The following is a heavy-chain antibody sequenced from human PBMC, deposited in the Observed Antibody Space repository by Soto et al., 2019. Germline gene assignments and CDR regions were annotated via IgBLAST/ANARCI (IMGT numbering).Heavy chain of an antibody. Sequence: SETLSLTCPVYGGSFSGYYWSWIRLPPGQGLEWIGEINHSGSTNYNPSLKSRVTISVDTSKNQFSLKLSSVTAADTAVYYCARLGRVLEMKTRRYGMDVWGQGTTVTFSS. CDR1: GGSFSGYY. D-gene: IGHD3-3*01. V-gene: IGHV4-34*01. J-gene: IGHJ6*02. CDR2: INHSGST. CDR3: ARLGRVLEMKTRRYGMDV.